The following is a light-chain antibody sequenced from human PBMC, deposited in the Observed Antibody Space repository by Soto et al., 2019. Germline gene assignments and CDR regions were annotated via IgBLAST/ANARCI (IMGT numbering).Light chain of an antibody. CDR3: QQYYSTPYT. V-gene: IGKV4-1*01. CDR1: QSVLYSSNNKNY. CDR2: WAS. Sequence: DIVMSQSPDSLAVSLGERATIKCKSSQSVLYSSNNKNYLAWYQQKPGQPPKLLIYWASTRESGVPDRFSGSGSGTDFTLTISSLQAEDVAVYYCQQYYSTPYTFGQGPKVDIK. J-gene: IGKJ2*01.